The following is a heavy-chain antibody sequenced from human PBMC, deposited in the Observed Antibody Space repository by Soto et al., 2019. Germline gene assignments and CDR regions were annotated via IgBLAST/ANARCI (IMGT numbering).Heavy chain of an antibody. CDR3: ARGRLWLDV. D-gene: IGHD6-19*01. Sequence: QVQLQESGPGLVKPSETLSLTCTVSGGSVSGYYWSWIRQPPGKGLEWIGYIYYSGSTNYNPSLKSRGTISVATSQHQFSLTLSPVTAADTAVYYCARGRLWLDVWGQGTLVTVSS. CDR1: GGSVSGYY. CDR2: IYYSGST. J-gene: IGHJ4*02. V-gene: IGHV4-59*02.